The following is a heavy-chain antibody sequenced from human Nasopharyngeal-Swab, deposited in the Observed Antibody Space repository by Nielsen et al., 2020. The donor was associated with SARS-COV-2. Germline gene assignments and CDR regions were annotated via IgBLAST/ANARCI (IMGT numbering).Heavy chain of an antibody. CDR1: GFTFSSYW. D-gene: IGHD3-9*01. Sequence: GESLKISCAASGFTFSSYWMHWVRQAPGKGLVWVSRINSDGSSTSYADSVKGRFTISRDNAKNTLYLQMNSLRAEDTAVYYCARGGLGDFWSGNATNYDILTGYYYLYYYYGMDVWGQGTTVTVSS. CDR3: ARGGLGDFWSGNATNYDILTGYYYLYYYYGMDV. CDR2: INSDGSST. V-gene: IGHV3-74*01. J-gene: IGHJ6*02.